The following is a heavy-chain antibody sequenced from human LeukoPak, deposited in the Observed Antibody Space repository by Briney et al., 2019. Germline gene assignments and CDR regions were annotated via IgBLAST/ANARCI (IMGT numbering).Heavy chain of an antibody. CDR1: GGSISSGSYY. V-gene: IGHV4-61*02. Sequence: PSETLSLTCTVSGGSISSGSYYWSWIRQPAGKGLEWIGRIYTNGSTNYNPSLKSRVTISVDTSKNQFSLKLSSVTAADTAVYYCAREEVSYYYYMDVWGKGTTVTISS. J-gene: IGHJ6*03. CDR2: IYTNGST. CDR3: AREEVSYYYYMDV.